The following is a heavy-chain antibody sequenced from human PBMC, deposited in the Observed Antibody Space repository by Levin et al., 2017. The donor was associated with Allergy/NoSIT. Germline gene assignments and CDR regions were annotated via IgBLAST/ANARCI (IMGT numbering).Heavy chain of an antibody. CDR2: INPADSDT. J-gene: IGHJ6*02. CDR1: GYSFTNYW. V-gene: IGHV5-51*01. Sequence: KVSCKGSGYSFTNYWIGWVRQMPGKGLEWMGIINPADSDTRYSPTFQGQATLSADKSISTAYLQWSSLKASDTAMYYCARLRDYYYGMDVWGQGTTVTVSS. CDR3: ARLRDYYYGMDV.